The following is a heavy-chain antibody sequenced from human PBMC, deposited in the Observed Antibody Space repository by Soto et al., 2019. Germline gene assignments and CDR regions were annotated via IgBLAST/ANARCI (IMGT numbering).Heavy chain of an antibody. D-gene: IGHD2-2*01. CDR2: ISSNSRYI. J-gene: IGHJ4*02. V-gene: IGHV3-21*01. Sequence: GGALRLSCAASGFTFSRYSMNWGRQAPGKGVEWGSSISSNSRYIYYADSVKGRFTISRDNAKNSLYLQMNSLRAEDTAVYYCARQPGYCSSTSCQYFFAYWGQGTLVTVSS. CDR1: GFTFSRYS. CDR3: ARQPGYCSSTSCQYFFAY.